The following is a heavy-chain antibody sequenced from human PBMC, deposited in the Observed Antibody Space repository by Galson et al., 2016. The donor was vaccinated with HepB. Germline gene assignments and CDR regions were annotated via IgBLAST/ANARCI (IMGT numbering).Heavy chain of an antibody. V-gene: IGHV3-9*01. CDR1: GFTFDEHA. D-gene: IGHD3-22*01. Sequence: SLRLSCAASGFTFDEHAMHWVRQAPGKGLEWVSGINWNGVTTGYADSVKGRFAISRDNAKNSLYLQMNSLRPEDTALYYCARDYHKGAVMDYYWHYGMDVWGQGTTVTVSS. CDR2: INWNGVTT. J-gene: IGHJ6*02. CDR3: ARDYHKGAVMDYYWHYGMDV.